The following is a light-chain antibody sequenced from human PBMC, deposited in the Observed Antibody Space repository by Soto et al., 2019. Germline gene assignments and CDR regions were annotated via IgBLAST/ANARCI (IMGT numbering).Light chain of an antibody. Sequence: QSVLTQPPSVSGAPGQRVTISCTGSSSNFGAGDDVHWYQHLPGTAPKLLIYGNHNRPSGVPDRFSGSKSGTSASLVITGLQAEDEADYYCQSYDSSLSVIYVFGTGTKLTVL. J-gene: IGLJ1*01. CDR2: GNH. CDR1: SSNFGAGDD. V-gene: IGLV1-40*01. CDR3: QSYDSSLSVIYV.